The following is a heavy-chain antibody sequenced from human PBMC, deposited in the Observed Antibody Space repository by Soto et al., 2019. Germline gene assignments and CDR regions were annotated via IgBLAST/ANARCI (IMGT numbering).Heavy chain of an antibody. Sequence: GSLRLSCAASGFTLSSYAMSWVRQAPGKGLEWVSAITASGNTDYVDSVKGRFTISRDSSKNTLYLQMNGLRAEDTAIYYCAKEEWELTRPRFEYWGQRTLVTVS. CDR3: AKEEWELTRPRFEY. J-gene: IGHJ4*02. V-gene: IGHV3-23*01. CDR1: GFTLSSYA. CDR2: ITASGNT. D-gene: IGHD1-26*01.